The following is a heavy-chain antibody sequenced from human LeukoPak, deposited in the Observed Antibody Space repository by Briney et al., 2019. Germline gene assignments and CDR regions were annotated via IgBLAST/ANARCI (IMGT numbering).Heavy chain of an antibody. D-gene: IGHD4-17*01. V-gene: IGHV4-34*01. CDR2: INHSGST. J-gene: IGHJ4*02. Sequence: SETLSLTCAVYGGSFSGYYWSWIRQPPGKGLEWIGEINHSGSTNYNPSLKSRVTISVDTSKNQFSLKLSSVTAADTAVYYCARGPPPSGDFSFGYWGQGTLVTVSS. CDR1: GGSFSGYY. CDR3: ARGPPPSGDFSFGY.